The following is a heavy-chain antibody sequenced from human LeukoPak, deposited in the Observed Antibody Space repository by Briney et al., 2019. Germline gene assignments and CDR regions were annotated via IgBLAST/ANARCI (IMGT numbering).Heavy chain of an antibody. D-gene: IGHD5-12*01. CDR3: ARGLQNSGYDSQWFDP. CDR2: IIPIFGTA. V-gene: IGHV1-69*05. Sequence: ASVKVSCKASGGTFSSYAISWVRQAPGQGLEWMGGIIPIFGTANYAQKFQGRVTITTDESTSTAYMELSSLRSEDTAVYYCARGLQNSGYDSQWFDPWGQGTLVTVSS. CDR1: GGTFSSYA. J-gene: IGHJ5*02.